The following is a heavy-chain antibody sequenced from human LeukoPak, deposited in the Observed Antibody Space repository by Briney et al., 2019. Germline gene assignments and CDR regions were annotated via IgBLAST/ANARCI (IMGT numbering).Heavy chain of an antibody. CDR1: GGTFSSYT. CDR3: ARDYNDFWSQFRYYMDV. CDR2: IIPILGIA. D-gene: IGHD3-3*01. Sequence: SVKVSCKASGGTFSSYTISWLRQAPGQGLEWMGRIIPILGIANYAQKFQGRVTITADKSTSTAYMELSSLRSEDTAVYYCARDYNDFWSQFRYYMDVWGKGTTVTVSS. V-gene: IGHV1-69*04. J-gene: IGHJ6*03.